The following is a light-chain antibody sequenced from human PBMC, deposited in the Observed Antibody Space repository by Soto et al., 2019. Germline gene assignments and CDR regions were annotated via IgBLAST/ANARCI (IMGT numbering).Light chain of an antibody. CDR1: SSHVGGSNY. Sequence: QSVLTQPRSVSGSPGQSVTISCTVTSSHVGGSNYVSWYQQLPGKAPKLMIYDVSQRPSGVPDRFSGSKSGNTASLTISGLQAEDGADYYCCSYAGSYTYVFGTGTKVTVL. CDR3: CSYAGSYTYV. CDR2: DVS. J-gene: IGLJ1*01. V-gene: IGLV2-11*01.